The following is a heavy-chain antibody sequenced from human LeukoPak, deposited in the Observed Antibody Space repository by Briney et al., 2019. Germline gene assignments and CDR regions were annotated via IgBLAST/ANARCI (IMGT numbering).Heavy chain of an antibody. V-gene: IGHV4-34*12. CDR1: GGSFSGYY. D-gene: IGHD2-2*01. J-gene: IGHJ3*02. CDR2: IIHSGST. CDR3: ARRVVVPAAAKMAAFDI. Sequence: PSETLSLTCAVYGGSFSGYYWSWIRQPPGKGLEWIGEIIHSGSTNYNPSLKSRVTISVDTSKNQFSLKLSSVTAADTAVYYCARRVVVPAAAKMAAFDIWGQGTMVTVSS.